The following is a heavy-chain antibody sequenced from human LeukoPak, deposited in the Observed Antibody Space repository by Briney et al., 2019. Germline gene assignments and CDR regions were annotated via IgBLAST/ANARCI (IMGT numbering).Heavy chain of an antibody. J-gene: IGHJ1*01. CDR3: ARDQGSSWSKRGLYFQH. Sequence: SVKVSCKASGGTFSSYTISWVRQAPGQGLEWMGWIIPILGIANYAQKFQGRVTITADKSTSTAYMELSSLRSEDTAVYYCARDQGSSWSKRGLYFQHWGQVALVTVSS. CDR2: IIPILGIA. D-gene: IGHD6-13*01. CDR1: GGTFSSYT. V-gene: IGHV1-69*04.